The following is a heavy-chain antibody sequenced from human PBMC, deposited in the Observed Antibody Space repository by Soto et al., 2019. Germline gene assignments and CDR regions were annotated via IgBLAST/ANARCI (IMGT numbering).Heavy chain of an antibody. J-gene: IGHJ4*02. CDR2: IIPIFGTA. D-gene: IGHD3-22*01. CDR3: ARDLPGRYYDSSGYGY. Sequence: QVQLVQSGAEVKKPGSSVKVSCKASGGTFSSYAISWVRQAPGQGLEWMGGIIPIFGTANYAQKFQGRVTIPADESTSTAYMELSSLRSEDTAVYYCARDLPGRYYDSSGYGYWGQGTLVTVSS. CDR1: GGTFSSYA. V-gene: IGHV1-69*01.